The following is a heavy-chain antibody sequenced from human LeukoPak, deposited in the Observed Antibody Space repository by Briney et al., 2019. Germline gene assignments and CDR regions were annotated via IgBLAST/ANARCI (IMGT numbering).Heavy chain of an antibody. J-gene: IGHJ4*02. Sequence: ASETLSLTCTVSGGSISSYYWSWIRQPPGKGLEWIGYIYYSGSTNYNPSLKSRVTISVDTSKNQFSLKLSSVTAADTAVYYCARATGYSSGWYAGTLDYWGQGTLVTVSS. V-gene: IGHV4-59*01. CDR3: ARATGYSSGWYAGTLDY. CDR2: IYYSGST. D-gene: IGHD6-19*01. CDR1: GGSISSYY.